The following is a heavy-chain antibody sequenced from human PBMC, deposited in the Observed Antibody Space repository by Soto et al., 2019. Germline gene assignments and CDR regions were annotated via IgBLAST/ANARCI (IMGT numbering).Heavy chain of an antibody. D-gene: IGHD2-2*01. CDR3: ARSAYCISTSCYGGYYYYYGMDV. CDR2: MNPNSGNT. CDR1: GYTFTSYD. V-gene: IGHV1-8*01. J-gene: IGHJ6*02. Sequence: GASVKVSCKASGYTFTSYDINWVRQATGQGLEWMGWMNPNSGNTGYAQKFQGRVTMTRNTSISTAYMELSSLRSEDTAVYYCARSAYCISTSCYGGYYYYYGMDVWGQGTTVTVS.